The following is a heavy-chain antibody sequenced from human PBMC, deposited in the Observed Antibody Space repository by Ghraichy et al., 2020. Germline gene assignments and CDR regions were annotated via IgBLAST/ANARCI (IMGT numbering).Heavy chain of an antibody. V-gene: IGHV3-23*01. CDR1: GFTFNNYA. Sequence: GGSLRLSCAASGFTFNNYAMAWVRQAPGKGLEWVSIISGSGLTTYYADSVKGRFTISRDNFKSTVDLQLNKLRANDTAAYYCARGRWRVRREDNWFDPWGQGTLVAVSS. CDR3: ARGRWRVRREDNWFDP. J-gene: IGHJ5*02. D-gene: IGHD6-19*01. CDR2: ISGSGLTT.